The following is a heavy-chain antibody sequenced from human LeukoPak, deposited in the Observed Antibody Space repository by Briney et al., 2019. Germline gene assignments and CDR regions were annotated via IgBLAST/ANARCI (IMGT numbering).Heavy chain of an antibody. D-gene: IGHD1-26*01. CDR1: GFTFSSYG. J-gene: IGHJ4*02. CDR3: AKTGGSYSAGVDY. V-gene: IGHV3-30*18. CDR2: ISYDGSNK. Sequence: PGGSLRLSCAASGFTFSSYGMHWVRQAPGKGLEWVAVISYDGSNKYYADSVKGRFTISRDNSKNTLYLQMNSLRAEDTAVYYCAKTGGSYSAGVDYWGQGTLVTVSS.